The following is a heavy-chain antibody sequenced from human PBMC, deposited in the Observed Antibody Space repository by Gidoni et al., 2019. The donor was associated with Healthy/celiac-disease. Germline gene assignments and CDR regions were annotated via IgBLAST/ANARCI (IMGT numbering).Heavy chain of an antibody. CDR3: ASPGSESTPAFAFDI. Sequence: QVQLVQSGAEVKKPGSSVKVSCKASGGTFSSYAISWVRQAPGQGLEWMGGIIPLFGKANYAQKFQGRVTITADESTSTAYMELSSLRSEDTAVYYCASPGSESTPAFAFDIWGQGTMVTVSS. J-gene: IGHJ3*02. CDR1: GGTFSSYA. CDR2: IIPLFGKA. D-gene: IGHD2-15*01. V-gene: IGHV1-69*01.